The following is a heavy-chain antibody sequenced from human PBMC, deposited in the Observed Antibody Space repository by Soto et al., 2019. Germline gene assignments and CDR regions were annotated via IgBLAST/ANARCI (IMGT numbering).Heavy chain of an antibody. CDR3: ARRVTLNWFDP. V-gene: IGHV5-51*01. J-gene: IGHJ5*02. Sequence: PGVSLKICCQGSGYSFISYWIGWVRQMIRKGLEWMGIIYPGDSDTRYSPSFQGQVTIAADKSISTAYLQWSSLKASDTAQHDGARRVTLNWFDPWRQGALVTVS. CDR2: IYPGDSDT. D-gene: IGHD2-21*02. CDR1: GYSFISYW.